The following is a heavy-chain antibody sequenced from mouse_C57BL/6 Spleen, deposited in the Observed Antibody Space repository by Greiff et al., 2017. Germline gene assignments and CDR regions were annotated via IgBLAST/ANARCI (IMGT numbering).Heavy chain of an antibody. V-gene: IGHV1-50*01. J-gene: IGHJ2*01. CDR2: IDPSDSYT. CDR1: GYTFTSYW. Sequence: QVQLQQPGAELVKPGASVKLSCKASGYTFTSYWMQWVKQRPGQGLEWIGEIDPSDSYTNYNQKFKGKATLTVDTSSSTAYMQLSSLTSEDSAVYYCARALVDYWGQGTTLTVSS. CDR3: ARALVDY. D-gene: IGHD4-1*01.